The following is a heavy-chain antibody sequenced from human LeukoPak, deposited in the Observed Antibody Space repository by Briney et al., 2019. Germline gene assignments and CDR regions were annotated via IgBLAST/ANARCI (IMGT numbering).Heavy chain of an antibody. D-gene: IGHD4-17*01. V-gene: IGHV4-4*07. J-gene: IGHJ4*02. CDR1: GVSISAYY. CDR3: VRDPTTVTTIFDS. CDR2: IYPGESIYASENT. Sequence: KPSETLSLTCSVSGVSISAYYWSWIRQPAGKGLEWIGRIYPGESIYASENTNYNPSLKSRVSMSGDTSKNQVSLKLRSVTAADTAVYYCVRDPTTVTTIFDSWGQGTLVAVSS.